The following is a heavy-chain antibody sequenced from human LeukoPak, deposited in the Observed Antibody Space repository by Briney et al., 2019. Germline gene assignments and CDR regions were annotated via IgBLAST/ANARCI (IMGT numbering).Heavy chain of an antibody. CDR2: INHSGST. Sequence: SETLSLTCAVYGGSHSGYYWSWIRQPPGKGLEWIGEINHSGSTNYNPSLKSRVTISVDTSKNQLSLKLSSMTAADTAVYYCARQWLVSPLFDYWGQGTLVTVSS. CDR1: GGSHSGYY. CDR3: ARQWLVSPLFDY. J-gene: IGHJ4*02. D-gene: IGHD6-19*01. V-gene: IGHV4-34*01.